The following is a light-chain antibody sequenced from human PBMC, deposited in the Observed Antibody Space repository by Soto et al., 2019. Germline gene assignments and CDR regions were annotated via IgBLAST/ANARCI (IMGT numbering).Light chain of an antibody. Sequence: DIQMTQSPSTLSASVGDRVTITCRASQSVSGWLAWYQQKPGEAPKLLIYDASALPRGVPSRFSGSGSGTEFTLTISGLLPEDFATYHCQQLNTLPFTFGQGTRLEIK. CDR2: DAS. CDR1: QSVSGW. CDR3: QQLNTLPFT. J-gene: IGKJ5*01. V-gene: IGKV1-5*01.